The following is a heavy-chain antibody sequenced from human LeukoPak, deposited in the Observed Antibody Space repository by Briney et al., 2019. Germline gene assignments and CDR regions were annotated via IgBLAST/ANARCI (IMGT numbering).Heavy chain of an antibody. CDR3: VKSGGYGLIDY. D-gene: IGHD6-19*01. CDR2: IYYTGST. J-gene: IGHJ4*02. Sequence: SETLSLTCTVSGGSISGSGYHLGWIRQPPGKGLEWIGNIYYTGSTYYNASLQSRVTISIDMSKNQFSLRLSSVTAADTAMYYCVKSGGYGLIDYWGQGTLVTVSS. V-gene: IGHV4-39*01. CDR1: GGSISGSGYH.